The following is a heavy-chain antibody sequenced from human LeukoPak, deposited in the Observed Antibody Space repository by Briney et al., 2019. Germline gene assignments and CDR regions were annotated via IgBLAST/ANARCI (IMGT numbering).Heavy chain of an antibody. CDR2: IYSGSST. CDR3: ARDRSSGWYVYDY. Sequence: GGSLRLSCVASGFTVSSNYMSWVRQAPGKGLEGVGVIYSGSSTYYAESVKGRFTISRNTSKNTLYLQMNSLRADDTAVYYCARDRSSGWYVYDYWGQGTLVTVSS. D-gene: IGHD6-19*01. V-gene: IGHV3-53*01. J-gene: IGHJ4*02. CDR1: GFTVSSNY.